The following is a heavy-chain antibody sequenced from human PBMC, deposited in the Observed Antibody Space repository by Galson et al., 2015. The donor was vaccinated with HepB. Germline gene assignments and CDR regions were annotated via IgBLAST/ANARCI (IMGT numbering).Heavy chain of an antibody. V-gene: IGHV1-3*01. CDR3: ASIAAAGTPFDY. CDR1: GYIFTSYA. D-gene: IGHD6-13*01. J-gene: IGHJ4*02. CDR2: INAGNGNT. Sequence: SVKVSCKASGYIFTSYAMHWVRQAPGQRLEWMGWINAGNGNTKYSQKFQGRVTITRDTSASTAYMELSSLRSEDTAVYYCASIAAAGTPFDYWGQGTLVTVSS.